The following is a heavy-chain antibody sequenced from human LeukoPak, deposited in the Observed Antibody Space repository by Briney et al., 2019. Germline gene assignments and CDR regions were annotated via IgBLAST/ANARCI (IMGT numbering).Heavy chain of an antibody. CDR1: GYTFTSYC. D-gene: IGHD3-9*01. CDR2: INPSGGTT. V-gene: IGHV1-46*01. CDR3: ARDGAVPDVTGVDTLTGYYFDY. J-gene: IGHJ4*02. Sequence: ASVKVSCKASGYTFTSYCMLWVRQAPGQGLEWMGIINPSGGTTSYVQKFQGRVTMTRDTSTSTVYMELSSLRSEDTAVYYCARDGAVPDVTGVDTLTGYYFDYWGQGTLVTVSS.